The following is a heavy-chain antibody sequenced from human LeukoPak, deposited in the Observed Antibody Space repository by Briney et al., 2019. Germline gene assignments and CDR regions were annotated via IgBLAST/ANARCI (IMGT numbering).Heavy chain of an antibody. D-gene: IGHD2-2*02. J-gene: IGHJ5*02. Sequence: ASVKVSCKASGGTFSSYTISWVRQAPGQGLEWMGRIIPILGIANYAQKFQGRVTITADKSTSTAYMELSSLRSEDTAVYHCARVGCSSTSCYTEWFDPWGQGTLVTVSS. CDR3: ARVGCSSTSCYTEWFDP. V-gene: IGHV1-69*02. CDR2: IIPILGIA. CDR1: GGTFSSYT.